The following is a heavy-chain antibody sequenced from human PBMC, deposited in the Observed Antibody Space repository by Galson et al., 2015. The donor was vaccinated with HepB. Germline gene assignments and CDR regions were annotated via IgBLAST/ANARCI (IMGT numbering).Heavy chain of an antibody. V-gene: IGHV3-21*01. D-gene: IGHD7-27*01. CDR3: VRDPPLGTPFDH. CDR2: IDSSSSYT. CDR1: GFTFSSYN. J-gene: IGHJ4*02. Sequence: SLRLSCAASGFTFSSYNMNWVRQAPGKGLEWVASIDSSSSYTYYADSLKGRFNISRDNAKNSLYLQMNSLRPEDTAVYYCVRDPPLGTPFDHWGQGTLVTVSS.